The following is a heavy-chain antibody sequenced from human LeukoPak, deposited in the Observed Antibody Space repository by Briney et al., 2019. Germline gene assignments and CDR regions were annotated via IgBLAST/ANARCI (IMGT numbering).Heavy chain of an antibody. V-gene: IGHV1-2*02. CDR2: INPNSGGT. J-gene: IGHJ4*02. CDR3: ATPNTIFGVGPFDY. D-gene: IGHD3-3*01. Sequence: ASVKVSCKASGYTFTGYYMHWVRQAPGQGLEWMGWINPNSGGTNYAQKFQGRVTMTEDTSTDTAYMELSSLRSEDTAVYYCATPNTIFGVGPFDYWGQGTLVTVSS. CDR1: GYTFTGYY.